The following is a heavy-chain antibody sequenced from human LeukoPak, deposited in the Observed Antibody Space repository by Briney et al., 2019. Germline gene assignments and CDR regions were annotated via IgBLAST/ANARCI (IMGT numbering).Heavy chain of an antibody. CDR2: INHSGGT. V-gene: IGHV4-34*01. J-gene: IGHJ3*02. CDR1: GGSFSGYY. CDR3: ARRPADAFDI. Sequence: PSETLSLTCAVYGGSFSGYYWSWIRQPPGKGLEWIGEINHSGGTNYNPSLKSRVTISVDTSKNQFSLKLSSVTAADTAVYYCARRPADAFDIWGQGTMVTVSS.